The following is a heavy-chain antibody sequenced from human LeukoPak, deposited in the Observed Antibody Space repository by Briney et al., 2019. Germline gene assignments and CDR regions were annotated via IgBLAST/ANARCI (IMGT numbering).Heavy chain of an antibody. CDR3: ARDRSGSGPFDY. D-gene: IGHD2-15*01. V-gene: IGHV3-74*01. CDR1: GFTFSSYW. Sequence: GGSLRLSCAASGFTFSSYWMHWVRHAPGEGRVWVSRINSDGSITSYADSVKGRFTTSRDNAKNTLYLKMNSLRAEDTAVYYCARDRSGSGPFDYWGQGTLVTVSS. J-gene: IGHJ4*02. CDR2: INSDGSIT.